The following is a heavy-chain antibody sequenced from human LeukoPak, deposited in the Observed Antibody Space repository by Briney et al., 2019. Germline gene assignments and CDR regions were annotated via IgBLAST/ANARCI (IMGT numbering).Heavy chain of an antibody. CDR1: GYTFTSYG. Sequence: GGSVRVSCKASGYTFTSYGMSWVRQAPGQGLEWVGWISAYNGNTNYAQNLRGRVTMTPATPTSTAYLELRSLRSADTAVYYCARDRTYYDYVWGSSYWYFDLWGRGTLVTVSS. CDR2: ISAYNGNT. V-gene: IGHV1-18*01. J-gene: IGHJ2*01. D-gene: IGHD3-16*01. CDR3: ARDRTYYDYVWGSSYWYFDL.